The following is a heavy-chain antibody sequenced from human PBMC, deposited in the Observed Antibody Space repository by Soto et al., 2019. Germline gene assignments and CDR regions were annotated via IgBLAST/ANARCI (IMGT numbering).Heavy chain of an antibody. D-gene: IGHD3-10*01. V-gene: IGHV1-8*01. CDR1: GYTFTSYD. Sequence: ASVKVSCKASGYTFTSYDINWVRQATGQGLEWMGWMNPNSGNTGYAQKFQGRDTMTRNTSISTAYMELSSLRSEGTAVYYCAVQITMVRGVVPPHYYYYGMDVWGQGTTVTVSS. CDR3: AVQITMVRGVVPPHYYYYGMDV. CDR2: MNPNSGNT. J-gene: IGHJ6*02.